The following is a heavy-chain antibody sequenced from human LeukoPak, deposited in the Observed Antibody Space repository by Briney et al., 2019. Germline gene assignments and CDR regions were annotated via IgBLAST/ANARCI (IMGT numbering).Heavy chain of an antibody. CDR3: ARQGDRAAFDI. CDR1: GYSFTSYW. J-gene: IGHJ3*02. V-gene: IGHV5-51*01. CDR2: ISPGDSDT. D-gene: IGHD1-26*01. Sequence: GESLKISCKGSGYSFTSYWIGWVRQLPGKGLEWMAIISPGDSDTRYSPPFQGQVTISADKSISTAYLQWSSLKASDTAIYYCARQGDRAAFDIWGQGTMVTVSS.